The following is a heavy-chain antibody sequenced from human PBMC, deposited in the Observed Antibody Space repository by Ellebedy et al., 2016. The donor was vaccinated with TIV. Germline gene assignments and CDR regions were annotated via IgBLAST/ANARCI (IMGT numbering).Heavy chain of an antibody. CDR3: ARRGFSGGWHGGLFDY. D-gene: IGHD6-19*01. V-gene: IGHV4-39*01. CDR2: IYYSGST. Sequence: SETLSLXXTVSGGSISSSSYYWGWIRQPPGKGLEWIGSIYYSGSTYYNPSLKSRVTISVDTSKNQFSLKLSSVTAADTAVYYCARRGFSGGWHGGLFDYWGQGTLVTVSS. CDR1: GGSISSSSYY. J-gene: IGHJ4*02.